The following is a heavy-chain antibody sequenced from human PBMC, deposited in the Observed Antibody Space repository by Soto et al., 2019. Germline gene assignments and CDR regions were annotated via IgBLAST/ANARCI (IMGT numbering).Heavy chain of an antibody. CDR3: ARVIAVAGTGDYFDY. Sequence: SVKVSCKASGGTFSSYAISWVRQAPGQGLEWMGGIIPIFGTANYAQKFQGRVTITADKSTSTAYMELSSLRSEDTAVYYCARVIAVAGTGDYFDYWGQGTLVTVSS. V-gene: IGHV1-69*06. D-gene: IGHD6-19*01. CDR2: IIPIFGTA. CDR1: GGTFSSYA. J-gene: IGHJ4*02.